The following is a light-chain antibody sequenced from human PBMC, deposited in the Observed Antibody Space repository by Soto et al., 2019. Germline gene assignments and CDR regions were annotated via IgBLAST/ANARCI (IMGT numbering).Light chain of an antibody. Sequence: EIQMTPSPSSVSASVGDRVTITCRASQAISSWLAWYQQKPGKAPKLLIYAASSLQSGVPSRFSGSGSGTDFTLTISSLQPEDFATYYCHQANSFPPLTFGGGTKVEIK. J-gene: IGKJ4*01. CDR2: AAS. V-gene: IGKV1-12*01. CDR3: HQANSFPPLT. CDR1: QAISSW.